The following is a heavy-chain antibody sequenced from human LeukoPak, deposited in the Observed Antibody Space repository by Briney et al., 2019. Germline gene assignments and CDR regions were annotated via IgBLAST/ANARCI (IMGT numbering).Heavy chain of an antibody. J-gene: IGHJ6*03. V-gene: IGHV4-34*01. Sequence: PSETLSLTCAVSGGYFSGYYWSWIRQPPGKGLEWIGEINHSGSTNYNPSLKSRVTISVDTSKNQFSLKLSSVTAADTAVYYCACLSYYYMDDWGKGTMVTVSS. CDR3: ACLSYYYMDD. CDR2: INHSGST. CDR1: GGYFSGYY.